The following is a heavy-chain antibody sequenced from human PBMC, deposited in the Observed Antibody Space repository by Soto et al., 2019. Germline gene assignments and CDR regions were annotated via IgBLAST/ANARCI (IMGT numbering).Heavy chain of an antibody. Sequence: EVQLVESGGGLVQPGGSLRLSCAASGFTFSSYGMNWVRQAPGKGLEWVSYISRSSSTIYYVDSVKGRFTISRDNAKNSLYLQMKSLRDEDTAVYYCARLAGATLADYWGQGTLVTVSS. V-gene: IGHV3-48*02. CDR3: ARLAGATLADY. CDR1: GFTFSSYG. CDR2: ISRSSSTI. J-gene: IGHJ4*02. D-gene: IGHD1-26*01.